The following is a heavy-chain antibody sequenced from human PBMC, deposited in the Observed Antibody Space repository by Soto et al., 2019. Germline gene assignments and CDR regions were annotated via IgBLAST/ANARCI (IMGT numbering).Heavy chain of an antibody. Sequence: QVQLVESGGGVVQPGRSLRLSCVASGFTFNTYGMHWVRQAPGKGLEWGAAISYDGRNTYYANSLKGRFTISRDNSRNPLYLQMDSLRAEDTAVYFCARGGEETIMYHFDNWGPGILVTVSS. V-gene: IGHV3-30*03. CDR3: ARGGEETIMYHFDN. J-gene: IGHJ4*02. CDR1: GFTFNTYG. D-gene: IGHD2-8*01. CDR2: ISYDGRNT.